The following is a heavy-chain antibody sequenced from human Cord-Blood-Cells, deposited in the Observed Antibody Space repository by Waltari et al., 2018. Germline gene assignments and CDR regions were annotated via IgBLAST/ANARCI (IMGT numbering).Heavy chain of an antibody. CDR2: IWYDGSNK. CDR1: GFTFSCYG. CDR3: ARSPIAAAGTEFDY. V-gene: IGHV3-33*01. J-gene: IGHJ4*02. Sequence: QVQLVESGGGVVQPGRSLRLSWAASGFTFSCYGMQWVRQAPGKGLELVAVIWYDGSNKYYADSVKGRFTISRDNSKNTLYLQMNSLRAEDTAVYYCARSPIAAAGTEFDYWGQGTLVTVSS. D-gene: IGHD6-13*01.